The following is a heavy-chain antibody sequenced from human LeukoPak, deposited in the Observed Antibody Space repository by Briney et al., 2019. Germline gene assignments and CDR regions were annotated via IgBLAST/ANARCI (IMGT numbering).Heavy chain of an antibody. CDR3: ARTYYYGSGSSYFDP. D-gene: IGHD3-10*01. V-gene: IGHV4-39*01. CDR2: IYYSGST. CDR1: GGSISSSNYY. Sequence: SETLSLTCTVSGGSISSSNYYWGWIRQPPGKGLEWIGSIYYSGSTYYNPSLKSQVTISVDTSKNQFSLNLTSVTAADTAVYYCARTYYYGSGSSYFDPWGQGTLVTVST. J-gene: IGHJ5*02.